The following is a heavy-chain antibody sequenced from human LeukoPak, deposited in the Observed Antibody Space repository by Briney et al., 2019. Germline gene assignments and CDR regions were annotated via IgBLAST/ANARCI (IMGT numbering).Heavy chain of an antibody. J-gene: IGHJ4*02. CDR1: GGTFSSYA. D-gene: IGHD3-22*01. V-gene: IGHV1-69*06. CDR2: IIPIFGTA. CDR3: ARDLHYYDSSGYYDY. Sequence: GASVKVSCKASGGTFSSYAISWVRQAPGQGLEWMGGIIPIFGTANYAQKFQGRVTITADKSTSTAYMELSSLRSEDTAVYYCARDLHYYDSSGYYDYWGQGTLVTVSS.